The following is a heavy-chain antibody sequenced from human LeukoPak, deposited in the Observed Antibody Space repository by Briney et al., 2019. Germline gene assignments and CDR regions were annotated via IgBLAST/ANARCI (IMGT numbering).Heavy chain of an antibody. D-gene: IGHD3-16*01. CDR2: IYYSGST. CDR3: ARLGRRSSYMDV. CDR1: GGSFSGYY. V-gene: IGHV4-59*01. Sequence: SETLSLTCAVYGGSFSGYYWSWIRQPPGKGLEWIGYIYYSGSTNYNPSLKSRVTISVDTSKNQFSLKLSSVTAADTAVYYCARLGRRSSYMDVWGKGTTVTISS. J-gene: IGHJ6*03.